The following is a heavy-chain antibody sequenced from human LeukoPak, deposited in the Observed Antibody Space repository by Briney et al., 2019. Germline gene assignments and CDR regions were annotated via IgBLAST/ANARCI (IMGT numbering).Heavy chain of an antibody. J-gene: IGHJ4*02. CDR3: ARVGYYESSGYYEY. CDR1: GYTLTDYY. V-gene: IGHV1-2*06. Sequence: ASVKVTCKASGYTLTDYYMHWVRQAPGQGLEWMGRINPNSGGTNYAQKFQGRVTMTRDTSISTVYMELSRLRSDDTAVYYCARVGYYESSGYYEYWGQGTLVTVSS. D-gene: IGHD3-22*01. CDR2: INPNSGGT.